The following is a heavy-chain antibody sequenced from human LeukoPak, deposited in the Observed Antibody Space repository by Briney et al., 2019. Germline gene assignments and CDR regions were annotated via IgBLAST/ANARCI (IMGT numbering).Heavy chain of an antibody. CDR1: GFTFNNYW. Sequence: PGGSLRLSCAASGFTFNNYWMSWVRQAPGKGLEWVANIKQDGSEKYYVDSVKGRFTISRDNAKNSLYLQMNSLRAEDTAVYYCARDCGGDCPYYYYGMDVWGQGTTVTVSS. V-gene: IGHV3-7*01. CDR3: ARDCGGDCPYYYYGMDV. D-gene: IGHD2-21*02. J-gene: IGHJ6*02. CDR2: IKQDGSEK.